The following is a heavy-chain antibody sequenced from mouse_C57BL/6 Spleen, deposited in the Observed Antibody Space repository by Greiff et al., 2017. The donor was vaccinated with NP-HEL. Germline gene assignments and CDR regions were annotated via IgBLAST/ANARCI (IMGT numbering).Heavy chain of an antibody. CDR2: ISGGGGNT. J-gene: IGHJ2*01. D-gene: IGHD2-2*01. Sequence: EVMLVESGGGLVKPGGSLKLSCAASGFTFSSYTMSWVRQTPEKRLEWVATISGGGGNTYYPDSVKGRFTISRDNAKNTLYLQMSSLRSEDTALYYCARTIYYGSNYFDYWGQGTTLTVSS. CDR3: ARTIYYGSNYFDY. CDR1: GFTFSSYT. V-gene: IGHV5-9*01.